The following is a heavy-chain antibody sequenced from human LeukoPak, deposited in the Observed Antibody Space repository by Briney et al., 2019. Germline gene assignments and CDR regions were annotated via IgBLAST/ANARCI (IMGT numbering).Heavy chain of an antibody. CDR2: ISTGGAT. D-gene: IGHD1-1*01. J-gene: IGHJ4*02. CDR1: GFTFTDDY. Sequence: GRSLRLSCAASGFTFTDDYMSWIRQPPGRGLEWVAYISTGGATYYPDSVTGRFTISRDNAKNSLSLQMNDLRADDTAVYFCARGRTVADYWGQGTLVTVSS. CDR3: ARGRTVADY. V-gene: IGHV3-11*01.